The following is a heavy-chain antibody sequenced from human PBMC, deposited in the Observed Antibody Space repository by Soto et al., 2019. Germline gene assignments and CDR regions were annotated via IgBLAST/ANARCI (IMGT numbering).Heavy chain of an antibody. J-gene: IGHJ4*02. D-gene: IGHD3-22*01. CDR2: TGSGTGPG. CDR3: AREGYYYDSSDTYYFDY. V-gene: IGHV1-69*06. Sequence: SVKVSCKASGYTFTGYYMHWVRQAPGQGLEWMGGTGSGTGPGNHAQKFQGRLTVTADKSTSTVYMELTNLSSEDTAVYYCAREGYYYDSSDTYYFDYWGQGTLVTVSS. CDR1: GYTFTGYY.